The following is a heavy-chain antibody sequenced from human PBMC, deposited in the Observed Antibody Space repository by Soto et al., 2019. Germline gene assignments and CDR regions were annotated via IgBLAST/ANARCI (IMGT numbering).Heavy chain of an antibody. J-gene: IGHJ6*02. CDR2: ISSSSSYI. V-gene: IGHV3-21*01. CDR1: GFTFSSYS. CDR3: ARLGYCSSTSCYSVTPFFYGMDV. D-gene: IGHD2-2*01. Sequence: GGSLRLSCAASGFTFSSYSMNWVRQAPGKGLEWVSSISSSSSYIYYADSVKGRFTISRDNAKNSLYLQMNSRRAEDTAVYYCARLGYCSSTSCYSVTPFFYGMDVWGQGTTVTVSS.